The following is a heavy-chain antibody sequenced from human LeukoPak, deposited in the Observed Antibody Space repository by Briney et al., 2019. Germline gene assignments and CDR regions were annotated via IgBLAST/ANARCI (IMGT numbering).Heavy chain of an antibody. CDR3: AKEEWELLPDLYYGMDV. Sequence: GGSLRLSCAASGSTFSSYAMSWVRQAPGKGLEWVSAISGSGGSTYYADSVKGRFTLSRDNSKNTLYLQMNSLRAEDTAVYYCAKEEWELLPDLYYGMDVWGQGTTVTVSS. CDR2: ISGSGGST. CDR1: GSTFSSYA. D-gene: IGHD1-26*01. J-gene: IGHJ6*02. V-gene: IGHV3-23*01.